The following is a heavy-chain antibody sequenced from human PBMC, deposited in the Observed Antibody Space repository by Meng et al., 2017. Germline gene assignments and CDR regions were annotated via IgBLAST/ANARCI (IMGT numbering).Heavy chain of an antibody. CDR1: GFTFSGYS. V-gene: IGHV3-21*01. J-gene: IGHJ3*02. CDR3: ARDRKDDYVWGRRDAFDI. D-gene: IGHD3-16*01. CDR2: ISSSSSYI. Sequence: GESLKISCAASGFTFSGYSMNWVRQAPGKGLEWVSSISSSSSYIYYADSVKGRFTISRDNAKNSLYLQMNSLRAEDTAVYYCARDRKDDYVWGRRDAFDIWGQGTMVTVSS.